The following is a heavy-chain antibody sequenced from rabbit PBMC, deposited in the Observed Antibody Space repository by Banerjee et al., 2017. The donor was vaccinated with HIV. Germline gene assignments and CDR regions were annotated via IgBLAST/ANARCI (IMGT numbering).Heavy chain of an antibody. Sequence: QEQLEESGGDLVKPGASLALTCTASGFSFSSSYYMCWVRQAPGKGLEWIACLYVGSTGSTYYASWAKGRFTISKTSSTTVTLQMTSLTAADTATYFCAKDGAYDSGSDYYGRGFDLWGQGTLVTVS. V-gene: IGHV1S45*01. CDR3: AKDGAYDSGSDYYGRGFDL. D-gene: IGHD1-1*01. CDR2: LYVGSTGST. CDR1: GFSFSSSYY. J-gene: IGHJ4*01.